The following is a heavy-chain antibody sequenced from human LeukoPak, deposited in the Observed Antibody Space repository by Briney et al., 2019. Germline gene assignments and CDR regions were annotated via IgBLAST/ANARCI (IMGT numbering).Heavy chain of an antibody. Sequence: PSETQSLTCTVSGGSISSYYWSWIRQPPGKRLEWIGYVHYTGSTNYNPSLKSRVTISVDTSKNQFSLKLSSVTAADTAVYYCARDVYDSSGYYLLGDNWGQGTLVTVSS. V-gene: IGHV4-59*01. J-gene: IGHJ4*02. CDR3: ARDVYDSSGYYLLGDN. CDR1: GGSISSYY. D-gene: IGHD3-22*01. CDR2: VHYTGST.